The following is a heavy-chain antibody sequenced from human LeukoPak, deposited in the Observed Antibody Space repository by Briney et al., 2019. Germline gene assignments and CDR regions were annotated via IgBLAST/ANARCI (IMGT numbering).Heavy chain of an antibody. J-gene: IGHJ6*03. V-gene: IGHV4-4*07. Sequence: SETLSLTCSVSGESISGNYWNCIRQPAGKGLEWIGRIYPSASVYYNPSLMSRVTVSLDASRNQFSLNMRSVTAADTAVYYCARGLSPTSYYYYMDVWGKGTTVTVSS. CDR1: GESISGNY. CDR2: IYPSASV. CDR3: ARGLSPTSYYYYMDV. D-gene: IGHD4-11*01.